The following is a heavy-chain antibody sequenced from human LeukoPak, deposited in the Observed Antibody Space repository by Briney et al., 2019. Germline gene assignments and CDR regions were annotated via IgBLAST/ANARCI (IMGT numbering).Heavy chain of an antibody. CDR2: ISYDGSNK. D-gene: IGHD4/OR15-4a*01. J-gene: IGHJ4*02. CDR1: GFTFSSYG. CDR3: ARRAGAYSHPYDY. V-gene: IGHV3-30*03. Sequence: GRSLRLSCAASGFTFSSYGMHWVRQAPGKGLEWVAVISYDGSNKYYADSVKGRLTISRDNSKNTLYLQMNSLRAEDTAVYYCARRAGAYSHPYDYWGQGTLVTVSS.